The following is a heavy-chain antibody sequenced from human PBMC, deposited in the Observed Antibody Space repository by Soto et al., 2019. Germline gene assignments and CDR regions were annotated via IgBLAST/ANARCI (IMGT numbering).Heavy chain of an antibody. D-gene: IGHD6-19*01. CDR2: ISYDGSHK. V-gene: IGHV3-30*18. Sequence: HPGGSLRLSCAASGFTFRNYDMYWVRQAPGKGLEWVAVISYDGSHKYYADSVKGRFTISRDNSKNTLYLQMNSLRAEDTAVYYCAKDDASGWPYYYHGMDVWGQGTTVTVSS. CDR1: GFTFRNYD. CDR3: AKDDASGWPYYYHGMDV. J-gene: IGHJ6*02.